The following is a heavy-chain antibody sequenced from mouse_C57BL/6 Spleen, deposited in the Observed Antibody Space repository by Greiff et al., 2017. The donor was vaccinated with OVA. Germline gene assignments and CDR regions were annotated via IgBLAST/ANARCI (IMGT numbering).Heavy chain of an antibody. CDR2: INPNNGGT. V-gene: IGHV1-18*01. J-gene: IGHJ1*03. CDR3: ARWGDPYWYFDV. Sequence: VQLQQSGPELVKPGASVKIPCKASGYTFTDYDMDWVKQSHGKSLEWIGDINPNNGGTIYTQKFKGKATLTVDKSSSTAYMGLRSLTSEDTAVYYCARWGDPYWYFDVWGTGTTVTVSS. CDR1: GYTFTDYD.